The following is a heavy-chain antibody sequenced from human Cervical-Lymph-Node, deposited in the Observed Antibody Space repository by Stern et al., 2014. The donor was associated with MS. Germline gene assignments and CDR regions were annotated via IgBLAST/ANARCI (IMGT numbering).Heavy chain of an antibody. CDR3: ARQRAPTYSTSWYFDN. J-gene: IGHJ4*02. D-gene: IGHD2-2*01. V-gene: IGHV4-39*01. Sequence: QLQLQESGPGLVEPSETLSLSCTVSGVSIRSDGFSWGWIRPSPGQGLEWLGSMCHSGGACNNPSPHCRVTMSVDTSKNQFSLKMTSLPAADTGAYFCARQRAPTYSTSWYFDNWGRGTLVTVSS. CDR1: GVSIRSDGFS. CDR2: MCHSGGA.